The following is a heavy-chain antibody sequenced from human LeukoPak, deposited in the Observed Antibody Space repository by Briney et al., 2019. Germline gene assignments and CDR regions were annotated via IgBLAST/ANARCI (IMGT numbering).Heavy chain of an antibody. J-gene: IGHJ4*02. CDR3: ARGVSGSWYGDFDY. Sequence: SETLSLTCTVSGGSISSYYWSWIRQPPGKGLEWIGYIYYSGSTNYNPSLKSRVTISVDTSKNQFSLKLSSVTAADTAVYYCARGVSGSWYGDFDYWGQGTLVTVSS. CDR1: GGSISSYY. D-gene: IGHD6-13*01. V-gene: IGHV4-59*01. CDR2: IYYSGST.